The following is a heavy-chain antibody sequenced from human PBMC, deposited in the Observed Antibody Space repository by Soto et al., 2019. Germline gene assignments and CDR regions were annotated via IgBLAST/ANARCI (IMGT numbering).Heavy chain of an antibody. J-gene: IGHJ5*02. CDR3: AHRSGMGYCSSTTCYVYWFDP. CDR1: GFSLSTSGVG. CDR2: IYWDDDK. Sequence: SGPKLVNPTQTLTLTCTFSGFSLSTSGVGVGWIRQPPGKALEWLALIYWDDDKRYSPSLKSRLTITKDTSKNQVVLTMTNMDPVDTATYYCAHRSGMGYCSSTTCYVYWFDPWGQGTLVTVSS. V-gene: IGHV2-5*02. D-gene: IGHD2-2*01.